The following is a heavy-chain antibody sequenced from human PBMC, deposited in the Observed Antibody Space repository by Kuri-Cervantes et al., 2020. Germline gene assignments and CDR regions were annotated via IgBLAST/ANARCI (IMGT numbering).Heavy chain of an antibody. CDR3: ARSEGSFTDAFDV. D-gene: IGHD2-15*01. CDR1: GVTFSKYT. V-gene: IGHV3-21*01. Sequence: GGSLRFSCSASGVTFSKYTMNWIRQAPGMGLEWVSSTSSTSKFIYYADSVKGRFTISRDNARDSLYLQMNSLRAEDLGVYYCARSEGSFTDAFDVWGLGARVTVSS. CDR2: TSSTSKFI. J-gene: IGHJ3*01.